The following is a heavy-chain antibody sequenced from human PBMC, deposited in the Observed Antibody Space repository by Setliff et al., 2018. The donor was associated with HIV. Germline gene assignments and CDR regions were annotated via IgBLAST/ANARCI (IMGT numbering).Heavy chain of an antibody. J-gene: IGHJ4*02. Sequence: SETLSLTCTVSGASITTDTYYWAWIRQPPGKWLEWIGSIYHRGSTHHNPSLKSRVTFSVDTSKNQFSLKLSSVTAADTAVYYCARSFGNGNSRLGNWGQGTLVTVSS. D-gene: IGHD2-8*01. CDR2: IYHRGST. CDR1: GASITTDTYY. CDR3: ARSFGNGNSRLGN. V-gene: IGHV4-39*01.